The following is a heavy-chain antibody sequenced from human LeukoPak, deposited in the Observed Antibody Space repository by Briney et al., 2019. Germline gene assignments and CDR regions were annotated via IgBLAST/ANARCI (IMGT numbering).Heavy chain of an antibody. CDR2: IYPGDSDT. J-gene: IGHJ4*02. Sequence: PGESLKISCKGSGYSFTSYWIGWVRQMPGKGLEWMGIIYPGDSDTRYNPSFQGQVTISADKSISTAYLQWSSLKASDTAMYYCTCATPYYYGSGSYYTDYWGQGTLVTVSS. CDR3: TCATPYYYGSGSYYTDY. CDR1: GYSFTSYW. D-gene: IGHD3-10*01. V-gene: IGHV5-51*01.